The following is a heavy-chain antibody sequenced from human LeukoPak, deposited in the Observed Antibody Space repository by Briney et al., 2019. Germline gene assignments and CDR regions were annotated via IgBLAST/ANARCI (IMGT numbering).Heavy chain of an antibody. CDR3: ARTYCSGGSCYLGLYYFDY. D-gene: IGHD2-15*01. J-gene: IGHJ4*02. CDR2: IYYSGST. V-gene: IGHV4-39*01. CDR1: GGSISSSSYY. Sequence: SETLSLTCTVSGGSISSSSYYWGWIRQPPGKGLEWIGSIYYSGSTYYNPSLKSRVTISVDTSKNQFSLKLSFVTAADTAVYYCARTYCSGGSCYLGLYYFDYWGQGTLVTVSS.